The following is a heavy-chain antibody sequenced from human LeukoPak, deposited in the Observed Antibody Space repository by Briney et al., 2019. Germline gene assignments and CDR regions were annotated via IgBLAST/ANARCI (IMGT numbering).Heavy chain of an antibody. D-gene: IGHD3-10*01. J-gene: IGHJ4*02. CDR2: INPSGGST. Sequence: ASVKVSCKASGYTFTRYYMHWVRQAPGQGLEWMGIINPSGGSTSYAQKFQGRVTMTRDTSTSTVYMELSSLRSEDTAVYYCAREAMVRGVMRDWGQGTLVTVSS. CDR1: GYTFTRYY. V-gene: IGHV1-46*01. CDR3: AREAMVRGVMRD.